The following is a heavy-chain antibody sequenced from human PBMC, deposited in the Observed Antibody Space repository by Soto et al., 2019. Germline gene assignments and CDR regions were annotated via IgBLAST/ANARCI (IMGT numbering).Heavy chain of an antibody. CDR1: GGSISGSSFY. CDR2: VCRGGTT. D-gene: IGHD3-3*01. V-gene: IGHV3-53*01. Sequence: ETLSLTCAVSGGSISGSSFYLGWVRQAPGNSLEWVSLVCRGGTTCHADSVKGRFTVSRAESMNTLLLQMKSLWGGYSPVYYCATEGIFGGDPEPHWGQGTLVTVSS. J-gene: IGHJ4*02. CDR3: ATEGIFGGDPEPH.